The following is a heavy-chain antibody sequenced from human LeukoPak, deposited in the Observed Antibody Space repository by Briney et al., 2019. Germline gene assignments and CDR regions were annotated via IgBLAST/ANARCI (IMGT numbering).Heavy chain of an antibody. V-gene: IGHV1-8*01. CDR3: ASGQRYCTRGSRSRDRHY. D-gene: IGHD2-15*01. Sequence: ASVKVSCKASGYTFTSYDINWVRQATGQGLEWMGWMNPNSGNTGYAQKFQGRVTMTRNTSISTAYMELSSLRSEDTAVYYCASGQRYCTRGSRSRDRHYWAQGTPDTVFS. J-gene: IGHJ4*02. CDR2: MNPNSGNT. CDR1: GYTFTSYD.